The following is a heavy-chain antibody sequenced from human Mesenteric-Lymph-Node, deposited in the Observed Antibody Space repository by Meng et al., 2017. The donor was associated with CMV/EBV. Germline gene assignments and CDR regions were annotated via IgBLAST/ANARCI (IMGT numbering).Heavy chain of an antibody. V-gene: IGHV4-30-2*01. Sequence: VSGGSINSGGYSWGWIRQPPGKGLEWIGYIYRSGSAFYNPPLKSRVSISIDTSNNQFSLKLYSVTAADTAVYFCARGGNSDSSFDYWGQGTLVTVSS. J-gene: IGHJ4*02. CDR1: GGSINSGGYS. D-gene: IGHD4-23*01. CDR2: IYRSGSA. CDR3: ARGGNSDSSFDY.